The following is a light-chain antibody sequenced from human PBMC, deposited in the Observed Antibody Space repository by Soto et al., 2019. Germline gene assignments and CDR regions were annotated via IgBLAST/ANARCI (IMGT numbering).Light chain of an antibody. CDR2: DAS. Sequence: DIQTTPSPSTLSASVGDRVTITCRASQSISSWLAWYQQKPGKAPKPLIYDASSLESGVPSRFSGSGSGTEFTLTISSLQPDDFATYYCQQYNSWTFGQGTKVDIK. J-gene: IGKJ1*01. CDR3: QQYNSWT. CDR1: QSISSW. V-gene: IGKV1-5*01.